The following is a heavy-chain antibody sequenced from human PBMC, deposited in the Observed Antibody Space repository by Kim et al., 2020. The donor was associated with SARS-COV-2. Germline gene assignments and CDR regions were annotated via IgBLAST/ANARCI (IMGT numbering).Heavy chain of an antibody. CDR2: ISGYNGDT. V-gene: IGHV1-18*01. Sequence: ASVKVSCKASGYNFTSYGIGWVRRAPGQGLEWMGWISGYNGDTNYARKFQGRVTMTTDTSTSTAYMELRSLTSDDTAVYSCARSPKTELRAFYSGLDVWGQGTTVTVSS. D-gene: IGHD3-10*01. CDR1: GYNFTSYG. CDR3: ARSPKTELRAFYSGLDV. J-gene: IGHJ6*02.